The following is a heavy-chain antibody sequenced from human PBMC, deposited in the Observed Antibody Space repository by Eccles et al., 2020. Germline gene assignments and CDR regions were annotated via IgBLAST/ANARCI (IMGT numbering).Heavy chain of an antibody. CDR3: ARGREFDP. J-gene: IGHJ5*02. Sequence: KGRFTISRDNAKNTLYLQMNSVRAEDTAVCYCARGREFDPWGQGTLVTVS. V-gene: IGHV3-53*01.